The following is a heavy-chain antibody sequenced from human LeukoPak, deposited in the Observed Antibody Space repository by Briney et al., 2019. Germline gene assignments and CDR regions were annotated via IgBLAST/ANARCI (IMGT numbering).Heavy chain of an antibody. Sequence: SQTLSLTCTVSGGSISSGGYYWSWIRQHPGEGLEWIGYIYYSGSTYYNPSLKSRVTISVDTSKNQFSLKLSSVTAADTAVYYCARVSGSYSFVDYWGQGTLVTVSS. D-gene: IGHD1-26*01. CDR1: GGSISSGGYY. V-gene: IGHV4-31*03. J-gene: IGHJ4*02. CDR2: IYYSGST. CDR3: ARVSGSYSFVDY.